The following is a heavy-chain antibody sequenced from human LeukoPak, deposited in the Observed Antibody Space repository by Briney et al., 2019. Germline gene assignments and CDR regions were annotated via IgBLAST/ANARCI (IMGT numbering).Heavy chain of an antibody. V-gene: IGHV4-39*01. CDR1: GGSISSSSCY. CDR2: IYYSGST. D-gene: IGHD3-10*01. Sequence: SETLSLTCTVSGGSISSSSCYWGWIRQPPGKGLEWIGSIYYSGSTYYNPSLKSRVTISVDTSKNQFSLKLSSVTAADTAVYYCAALKGPGRYYFDYWGQGTLVTVSS. J-gene: IGHJ4*02. CDR3: AALKGPGRYYFDY.